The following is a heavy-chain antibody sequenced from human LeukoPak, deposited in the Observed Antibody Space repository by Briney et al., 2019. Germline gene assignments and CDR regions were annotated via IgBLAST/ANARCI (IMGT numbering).Heavy chain of an antibody. CDR3: AKGAASALVDWFDP. J-gene: IGHJ5*02. V-gene: IGHV3-23*01. Sequence: PGGSLRLSCAASGFIFSNYAMMWVRQAPGKGLEWVSSVTGSGGGTFYADSVKGRFTISRDNSQNTLYLQMNSLGAEDTAVHYCAKGAASALVDWFDPWGQGTLVTVSS. CDR1: GFIFSNYA. D-gene: IGHD6-25*01. CDR2: VTGSGGGT.